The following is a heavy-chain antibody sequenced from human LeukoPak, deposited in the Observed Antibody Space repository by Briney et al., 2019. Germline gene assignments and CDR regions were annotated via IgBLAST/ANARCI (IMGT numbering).Heavy chain of an antibody. Sequence: GSVRVSCSPSGYTFTPYDVNWVRRATGHELEWLGGMNPNSGNAGNAQKCQGKDTMTRNTSISTAYMELSSLRSEDTAVYYCARAHYYGSGSYDPGWFDPWGQGTLVTVSS. D-gene: IGHD3-10*01. J-gene: IGHJ5*02. CDR1: GYTFTPYD. CDR3: ARAHYYGSGSYDPGWFDP. CDR2: MNPNSGNA. V-gene: IGHV1-8*01.